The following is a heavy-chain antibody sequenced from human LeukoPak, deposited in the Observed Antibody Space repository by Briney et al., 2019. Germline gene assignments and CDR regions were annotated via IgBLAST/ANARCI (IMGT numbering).Heavy chain of an antibody. V-gene: IGHV1-69*05. CDR1: GGTFSSYA. CDR3: ARDLGDSSGYPGDGY. D-gene: IGHD3-22*01. CDR2: IIPIFGTA. J-gene: IGHJ4*02. Sequence: GASVKVSCKASGGTFSSYAISWVRQAPGQGLEWMGRIIPIFGTANYAQKFQGRATITTDESTTTAYMELSSLRSEDTAVYYCARDLGDSSGYPGDGYWGQGTLVTFSS.